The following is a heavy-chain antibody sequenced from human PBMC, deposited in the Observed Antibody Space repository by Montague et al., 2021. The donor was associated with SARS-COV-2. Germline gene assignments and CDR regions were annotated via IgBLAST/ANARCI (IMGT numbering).Heavy chain of an antibody. CDR1: GFTFSSYG. CDR2: ICDSGGSK. V-gene: IGHV3-23*01. J-gene: IGHJ4*02. CDR3: ANRGVRYFDAQGVWYYFDY. D-gene: IGHD3-9*01. Sequence: SLRLSCAASGFTFSSYGMPWVRQAPGKGLEWVSTICDSGGSKYYXXSVKGRFTISRDNSKNTLYLQMNSLRAEDTAVYYCANRGVRYFDAQGVWYYFDYWGQGTLVTVSS.